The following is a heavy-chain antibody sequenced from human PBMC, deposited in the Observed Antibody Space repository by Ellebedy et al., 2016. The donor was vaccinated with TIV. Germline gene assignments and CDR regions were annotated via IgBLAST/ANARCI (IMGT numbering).Heavy chain of an antibody. CDR3: VRDRNYFFDF. J-gene: IGHJ4*02. CDR2: ISNDGNI. V-gene: IGHV4-61*08. CDR1: GGSISSGDYY. Sequence: SETLSLTXTVSGGSISSGDYYWSWIRQPPGKALEWIGYISNDGNIFYNPSLKSRVTISLDTSNNQFSLKLSSVTAADSAVYYCVRDRNYFFDFWGQGARVTVSS. D-gene: IGHD1-7*01.